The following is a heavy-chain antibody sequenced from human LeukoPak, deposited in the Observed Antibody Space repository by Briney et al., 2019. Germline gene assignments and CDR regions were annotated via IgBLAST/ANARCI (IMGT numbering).Heavy chain of an antibody. CDR1: GFTFSSYA. Sequence: PGGSLRLSCAASGFTFSSYAMHWVGQAPGKGVEWVAVISYDGSNKYYADSVKGRFTISRDNSKNTLYLQMNSLRAEDTAVYYCAKLLGAVARYFEFWGRGTLVTVSS. D-gene: IGHD6-19*01. CDR2: ISYDGSNK. V-gene: IGHV3-30-3*02. J-gene: IGHJ4*02. CDR3: AKLLGAVARYFEF.